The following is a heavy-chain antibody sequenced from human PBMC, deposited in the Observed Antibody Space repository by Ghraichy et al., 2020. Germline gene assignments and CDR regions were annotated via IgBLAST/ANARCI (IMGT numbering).Heavy chain of an antibody. V-gene: IGHV4-4*07. CDR3: AKDFYPVHLDY. CDR1: GDSIRSYY. J-gene: IGHJ4*02. Sequence: SETLSLTCTVSGDSIRSYYWGWIRQPAGKGLEWIGRFSTSGSTNYNPSLKSRVTMSADTSKNQFSLKLSSVTAADTAIYYCAKDFYPVHLDYGGQGILVTVSS. CDR2: FSTSGST. D-gene: IGHD3-3*01.